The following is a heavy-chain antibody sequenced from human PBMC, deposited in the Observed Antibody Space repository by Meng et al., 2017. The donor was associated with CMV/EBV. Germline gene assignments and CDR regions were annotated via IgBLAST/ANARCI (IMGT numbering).Heavy chain of an antibody. V-gene: IGHV3-66*02. Sequence: GESLKISCAASGFTFSSYWMHWVRQAPGKGLVWVSVIYSGGSTYYADSVKGRFTISRDNSKNTLYLQMNSLRAEDTAVYYCARDHVRAGYYYYGMDVWGQGTTVTV. CDR3: ARDHVRAGYYYYGMDV. J-gene: IGHJ6*02. CDR1: GFTFSSYW. CDR2: IYSGGST. D-gene: IGHD1-14*01.